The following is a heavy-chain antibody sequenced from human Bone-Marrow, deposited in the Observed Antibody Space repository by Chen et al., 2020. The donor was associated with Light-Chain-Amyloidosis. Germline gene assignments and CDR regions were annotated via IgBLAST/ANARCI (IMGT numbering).Heavy chain of an antibody. D-gene: IGHD3-3*01. CDR1: GFTFGDYA. Sequence: EVQLVESGGGLVQPGRSLRLSCTASGFTFGDYAMSWVRQAPGKGLEWVGFIRSKAYGGTTEYAASVKGRFTISRDDSKSIAYLQMNSLKTEDTAVYYCTRDVPSKARFLEWVGFDPWGQGTLVTVSS. J-gene: IGHJ5*02. CDR3: TRDVPSKARFLEWVGFDP. CDR2: IRSKAYGGTT. V-gene: IGHV3-49*04.